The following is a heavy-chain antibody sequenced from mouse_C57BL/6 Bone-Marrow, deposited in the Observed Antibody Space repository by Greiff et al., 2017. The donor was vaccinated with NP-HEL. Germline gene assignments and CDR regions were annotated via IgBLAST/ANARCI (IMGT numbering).Heavy chain of an antibody. CDR2: IDPETGGT. V-gene: IGHV1-15*01. CDR1: GYTFTDYE. CDR3: TRRSFWYFDV. J-gene: IGHJ1*03. Sequence: QVQLQQSGAELVRPGASVTLSCKASGYTFTDYEMHWVKQTPVHGLEWIGAIDPETGGTAYHQKFKGQAILTADKSSSTAYMELRSLTSEDSAVYYCTRRSFWYFDVWGTGTTVTVSS.